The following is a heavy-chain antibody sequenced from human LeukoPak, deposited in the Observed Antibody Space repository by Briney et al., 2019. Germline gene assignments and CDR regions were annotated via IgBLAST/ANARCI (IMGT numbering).Heavy chain of an antibody. Sequence: GGSLRLSCAASGFTFSSYAMSWVRQAPGKGLEWVSAISGSGDSTYYADSVKGRFTISRDNSKNTLYLQMNSLRAEDTAVYYCAKDLGRYCSSTSCLRPFDYWGQGTLVTVSS. CDR2: ISGSGDST. CDR3: AKDLGRYCSSTSCLRPFDY. V-gene: IGHV3-23*01. D-gene: IGHD2-2*01. J-gene: IGHJ4*02. CDR1: GFTFSSYA.